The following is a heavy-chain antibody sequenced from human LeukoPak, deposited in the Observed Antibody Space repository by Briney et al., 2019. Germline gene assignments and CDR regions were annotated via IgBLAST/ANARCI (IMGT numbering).Heavy chain of an antibody. J-gene: IGHJ6*02. CDR2: IIPILGIA. CDR1: GGTFISYA. CDR3: ASQRDIVVVVAATTYYYYGMDV. Sequence: GASVNVSFKASGGTFISYAISWVRQAPGQGREGMGRIIPILGIANYAQKFQGRVTITADKSTSTAYMELSSLRSEDTAVYYCASQRDIVVVVAATTYYYYGMDVWDQGTTVTVSS. D-gene: IGHD2-15*01. V-gene: IGHV1-69*04.